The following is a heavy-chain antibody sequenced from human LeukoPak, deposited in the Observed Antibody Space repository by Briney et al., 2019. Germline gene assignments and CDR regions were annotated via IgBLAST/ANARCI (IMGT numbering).Heavy chain of an antibody. D-gene: IGHD6-13*01. CDR2: MSNSGHT. V-gene: IGHV4-61*01. J-gene: IGHJ4*02. Sequence: PSETLSLTCTVSGDSVSSGNYYWSWIRQPPGKVLEWIGFMSNSGHTDSTPSFKSRVTISLDTSKNQFSLKLNSVTAADTAVYYCARVSAAGTGPDSWGQGTLVTVSS. CDR3: ARVSAAGTGPDS. CDR1: GDSVSSGNYY.